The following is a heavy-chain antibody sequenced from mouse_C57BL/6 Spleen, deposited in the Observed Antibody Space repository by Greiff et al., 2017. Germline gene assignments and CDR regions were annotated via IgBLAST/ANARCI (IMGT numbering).Heavy chain of an antibody. V-gene: IGHV1-64*01. CDR3: ARAGWVYAMDY. Sequence: QVQLQQPGAELVKPGASVKLSCKASGYTFTSYWMHWVKQRPGQGLEWIGMIPPNSGSTNYNEKFKSKATLTVDKSSSTAYMQLSSLTSEDSAVYYCARAGWVYAMDYWGQGTSVTVSS. CDR1: GYTFTSYW. J-gene: IGHJ4*01. CDR2: IPPNSGST. D-gene: IGHD1-1*02.